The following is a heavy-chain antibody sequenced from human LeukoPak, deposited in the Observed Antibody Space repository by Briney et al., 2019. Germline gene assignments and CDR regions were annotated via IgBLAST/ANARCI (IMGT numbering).Heavy chain of an antibody. J-gene: IGHJ4*02. D-gene: IGHD1-26*01. Sequence: GESLMISCKGSGYSFATYWIAWVRQMPGRGLEWMGFIYAGDPDAKYSPSFQGQVTISSDKSVNTAFLQWKSLKASDSAMYYCVTKPVGGTYHFDSWGQGTLVTVSS. CDR1: GYSFATYW. V-gene: IGHV5-51*01. CDR2: IYAGDPDA. CDR3: VTKPVGGTYHFDS.